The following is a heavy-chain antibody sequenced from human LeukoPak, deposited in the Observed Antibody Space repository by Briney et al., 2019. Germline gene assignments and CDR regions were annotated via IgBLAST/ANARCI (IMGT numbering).Heavy chain of an antibody. Sequence: GESLKISCKGSGYSFTNYWIGWVRQMPGKGLEWVGVIYPGDSDARYSPSFHGQVTVSADKSISTAYLQWSSLKASDTAMYYCACETGTGVSGSEAYDFWSQGTIDTIS. V-gene: IGHV5-51*01. CDR3: ACETGTGVSGSEAYDF. CDR1: GYSFTNYW. D-gene: IGHD5/OR15-5a*01. CDR2: IYPGDSDA. J-gene: IGHJ3*01.